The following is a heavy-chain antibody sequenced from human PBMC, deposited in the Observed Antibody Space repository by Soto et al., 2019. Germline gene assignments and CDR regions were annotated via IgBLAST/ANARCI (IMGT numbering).Heavy chain of an antibody. CDR2: IYYSGST. J-gene: IGHJ4*02. D-gene: IGHD5-12*01. V-gene: IGHV4-39*01. CDR1: GGSISSSSYY. Sequence: GSLRLSCTVSGGSISSSSYYWGWIRQPPGKGLEWIGSIYYSGSTYYNPSLKSRVTISVDTSKNQFSLKLSSVTAADTAVYYCARQSGYDFDFDYWGQGTLVTVSS. CDR3: ARQSGYDFDFDY.